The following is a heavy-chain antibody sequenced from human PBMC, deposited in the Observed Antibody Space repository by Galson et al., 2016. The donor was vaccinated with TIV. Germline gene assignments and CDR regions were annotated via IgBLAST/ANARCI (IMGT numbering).Heavy chain of an antibody. D-gene: IGHD3/OR15-3a*01. V-gene: IGHV3-74*01. J-gene: IGHJ6*02. Sequence: DSVKGRFAITRDNGKNTLYLQMHSLRVEDTAVYYCARAGDWSGVYGLDVWGQGTTVTVAS. CDR3: ARAGDWSGVYGLDV.